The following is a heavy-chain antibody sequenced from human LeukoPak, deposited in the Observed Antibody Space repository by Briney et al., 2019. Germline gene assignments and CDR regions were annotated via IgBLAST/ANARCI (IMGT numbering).Heavy chain of an antibody. CDR3: TRGDAAAGYYFDY. V-gene: IGHV3-49*04. J-gene: IGHJ4*02. CDR2: IRSKAYGGTT. D-gene: IGHD6-19*01. CDR1: GFTFGDYA. Sequence: GGSLRLSCTASGFTFGDYAMSWVRQAPGKGLEWVGFIRSKAYGGTTEYAASVKGRFTISRDDSKSIAYLQMNSLKTEDTAVYYCTRGDAAAGYYFDYWGQGTLVTVSS.